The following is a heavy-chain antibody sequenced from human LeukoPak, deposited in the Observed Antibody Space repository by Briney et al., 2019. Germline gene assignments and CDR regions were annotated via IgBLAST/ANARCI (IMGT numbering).Heavy chain of an antibody. CDR3: TRARGAYTAAAFDI. J-gene: IGHJ3*02. CDR1: GFTFSSYN. V-gene: IGHV3-49*04. Sequence: GGSLRLSCAASGFTFSSYNMIWVRQAPGKGLEWVGFIRSKAYGGTTEYAASVKGRFTISRDDSKSIAYLQMNSLKTEDTAVYYCTRARGAYTAAAFDIWGQGTMVTVSS. D-gene: IGHD3-10*01. CDR2: IRSKAYGGTT.